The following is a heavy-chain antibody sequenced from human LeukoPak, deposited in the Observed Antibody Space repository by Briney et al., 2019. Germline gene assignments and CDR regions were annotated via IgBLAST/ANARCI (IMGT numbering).Heavy chain of an antibody. CDR2: ISRSSSYI. CDR1: GFTFNTYN. J-gene: IGHJ4*02. D-gene: IGHD6-19*01. Sequence: GGSLRLSCAASGFTFNTYNMNWVRHAPGKGREWVLSISRSSSYIYYADSVEARYNVSRANSKNTLYLQLNRLRVEDTAVYYCARDVGWRTSGWYRGGYFDYWGQGTLVTVSS. CDR3: ARDVGWRTSGWYRGGYFDY. V-gene: IGHV3-21*06.